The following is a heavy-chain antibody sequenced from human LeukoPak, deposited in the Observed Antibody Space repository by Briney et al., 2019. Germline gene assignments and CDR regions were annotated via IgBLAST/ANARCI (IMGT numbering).Heavy chain of an antibody. D-gene: IGHD2-8*02. CDR1: GFTFSSYG. J-gene: IGHJ4*02. CDR3: AKDPGGVAPYPNS. CDR2: ISDDGSNK. V-gene: IGHV3-30*18. Sequence: GRSLRLTCAASGFTFSSYGMHWVRQAPGKGLEWVAVISDDGSNKYYADSVKGRFTISRDNSKNTLYLQMNSLRAEDTAVYYCAKDPGGVAPYPNSWGQGTLVTVSS.